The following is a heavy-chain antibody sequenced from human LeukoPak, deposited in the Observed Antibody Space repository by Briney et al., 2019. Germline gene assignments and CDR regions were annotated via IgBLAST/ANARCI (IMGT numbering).Heavy chain of an antibody. Sequence: PGGSLRLSCAASGFTFSNAWMSWVRQAPGKGLEWVGRIKSKTDGGTTDYAAPVKGRFTISRDDSKNTLYLQMNSLKTEDTAVYHCTTSAPYYYDSSGYYFEGSWFDPWGQGTLVTVSS. D-gene: IGHD3-22*01. J-gene: IGHJ5*02. CDR3: TTSAPYYYDSSGYYFEGSWFDP. V-gene: IGHV3-15*01. CDR2: IKSKTDGGTT. CDR1: GFTFSNAW.